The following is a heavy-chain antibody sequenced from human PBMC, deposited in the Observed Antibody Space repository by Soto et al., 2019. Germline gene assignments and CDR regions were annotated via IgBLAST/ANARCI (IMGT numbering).Heavy chain of an antibody. Sequence: PSETLSLTCAVYGGSFSGYYWSWIRQPPGKGLEWIGEINHSGSTNYNPSLKSRITISVDTSKNQFSLKLSSVTAADTAVFYFARGVRPYSGYEYYYYYYMDVWGKGTTVTAP. D-gene: IGHD5-12*01. CDR2: INHSGST. CDR3: ARGVRPYSGYEYYYYYYMDV. J-gene: IGHJ6*03. V-gene: IGHV4-34*01. CDR1: GGSFSGYY.